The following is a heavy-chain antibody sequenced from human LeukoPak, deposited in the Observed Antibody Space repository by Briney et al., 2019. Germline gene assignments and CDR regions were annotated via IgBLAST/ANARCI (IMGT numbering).Heavy chain of an antibody. Sequence: KVSRKASGGTFSSYTISWVRQAPGQGLEWMGRIIPILGIANYAQKFQGRVTITADKSTSTAYMELSSLRSEDTAVYYCARRDGYNPFDYWGQGTLVTVSS. D-gene: IGHD5-24*01. CDR2: IIPILGIA. CDR3: ARRDGYNPFDY. CDR1: GGTFSSYT. V-gene: IGHV1-69*02. J-gene: IGHJ4*02.